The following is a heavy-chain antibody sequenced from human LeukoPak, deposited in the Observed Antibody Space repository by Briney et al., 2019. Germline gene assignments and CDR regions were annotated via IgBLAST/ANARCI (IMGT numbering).Heavy chain of an antibody. CDR3: ASVLRFLEWSFDY. CDR1: GGSFSGYY. V-gene: IGHV4-34*01. J-gene: IGHJ4*02. Sequence: SETLSLTCAVYGGSFSGYYWSWIRQPPGKGLEWIGEINHSGSTNYNPSLKSRVTISVDTSKNQFSLKLSSVTAADTAVYYCASVLRFLEWSFDYWGQGTLVTVSS. CDR2: INHSGST. D-gene: IGHD3-3*01.